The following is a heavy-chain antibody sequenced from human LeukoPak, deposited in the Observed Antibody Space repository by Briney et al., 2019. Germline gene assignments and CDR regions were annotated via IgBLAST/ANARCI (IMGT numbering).Heavy chain of an antibody. Sequence: GGSLRLSCVVSGFTFSNHWMSWVRQAPGKGQEWVANIKEDGSEKYYVDSVKGRFTISRDNAKKSLYLQMDSLRAEDTAVYYCATHGYSELRYFDWSTNEWGQGTLVTVSS. D-gene: IGHD3-9*01. J-gene: IGHJ4*02. CDR3: ATHGYSELRYFDWSTNE. V-gene: IGHV3-7*01. CDR1: GFTFSNHW. CDR2: IKEDGSEK.